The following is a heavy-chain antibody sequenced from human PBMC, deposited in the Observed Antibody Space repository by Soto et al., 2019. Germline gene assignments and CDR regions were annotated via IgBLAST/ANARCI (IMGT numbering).Heavy chain of an antibody. CDR2: ISWNSGSI. CDR3: AKDGSFLEGYYFDY. Sequence: EVQLVESGGGVVQPGRSLRLSCAASGFTFADYAMHWVRQAPGKVLEWVSGISWNSGSIVYADSVKGRFTISRDNAKNSLYLQMNSLRAEDTDLYYCAKDGSFLEGYYFDYGGQGNLVIVSS. V-gene: IGHV3-9*01. J-gene: IGHJ4*02. D-gene: IGHD3-3*01. CDR1: GFTFADYA.